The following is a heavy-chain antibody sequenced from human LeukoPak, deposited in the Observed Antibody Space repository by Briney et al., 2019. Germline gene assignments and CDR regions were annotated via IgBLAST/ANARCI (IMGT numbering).Heavy chain of an antibody. CDR2: ISYDGSNK. CDR3: AKSRDWYVGDY. D-gene: IGHD6-19*01. Sequence: GGSLRLSCAASGFTLSTYAMHWVRQAPGKGLEWVAVISYDGSNKYYADSVKGRFTISRDNSKNTLYLQMNSLRAEDTAVYYCAKSRDWYVGDYWGQGTLVTVSS. J-gene: IGHJ4*02. V-gene: IGHV3-30-3*02. CDR1: GFTLSTYA.